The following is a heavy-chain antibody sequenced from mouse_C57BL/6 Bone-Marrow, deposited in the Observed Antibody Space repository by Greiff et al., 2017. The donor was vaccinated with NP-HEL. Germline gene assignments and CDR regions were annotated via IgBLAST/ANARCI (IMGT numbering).Heavy chain of an antibody. D-gene: IGHD2-4*01. CDR2: INPGSGGT. V-gene: IGHV1-54*01. CDR1: GYAFTNYL. Sequence: QVHVKQSGAELVRPGTSVKVSCKASGYAFTNYLIEWVKQRPGQGLEWIGVINPGSGGTNYNEKFKGKATLTADKSSSTAYMQLSSLTSEDSAVYFCARPDYDYDGYYFDYWGQGTTLTVSS. CDR3: ARPDYDYDGYYFDY. J-gene: IGHJ2*01.